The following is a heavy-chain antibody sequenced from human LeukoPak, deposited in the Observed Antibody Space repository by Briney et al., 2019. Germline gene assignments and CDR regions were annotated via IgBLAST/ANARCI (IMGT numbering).Heavy chain of an antibody. V-gene: IGHV3-11*06. J-gene: IGHJ4*02. D-gene: IGHD2-2*03. CDR3: VRDGHCSSTSCTFDY. Sequence: PGGSLRLSCAASGFTFSDHYMGWIRQAPGKGLEWISYINGRGTFTNYADSVRGRFTISRDNPKNSLYLQMNSVRAEDTAVYYCVRDGHCSSTSCTFDYWGQGTLVTVSS. CDR1: GFTFSDHY. CDR2: INGRGTFT.